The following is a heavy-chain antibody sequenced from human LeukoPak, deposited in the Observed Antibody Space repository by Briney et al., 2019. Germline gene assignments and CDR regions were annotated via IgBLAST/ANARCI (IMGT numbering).Heavy chain of an antibody. J-gene: IGHJ4*02. CDR3: ARDLGYGSGELFPFDY. CDR1: GFTFSSYS. Sequence: PGGSLRLSCAASGFTFSSYSMNWVRQAPGKGLEWVSYISSRSSTMYYADSVKGRFTISRDNAKNSLYLQMNSLRAEDTAVYYCARDLGYGSGELFPFDYWGQGTLVTVSS. V-gene: IGHV3-48*04. D-gene: IGHD3-10*01. CDR2: ISSRSSTM.